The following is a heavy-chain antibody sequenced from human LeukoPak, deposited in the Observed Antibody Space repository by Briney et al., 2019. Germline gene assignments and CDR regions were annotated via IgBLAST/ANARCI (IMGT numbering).Heavy chain of an antibody. CDR2: ISGSGSYT. J-gene: IGHJ4*02. V-gene: IGHV3-23*01. CDR3: AKTDLHYYGSGSYHNI. CDR1: GFTFTTYA. Sequence: PGGSLRLSCAASGFTFTTYALSWVRQAPGKGLEWVSAISGSGSYTYYADSVKGRFTISRDNSKNTVYLQMNSLRAEDTAVYYCAKTDLHYYGSGSYHNIWGQGTLVTVSS. D-gene: IGHD3-10*01.